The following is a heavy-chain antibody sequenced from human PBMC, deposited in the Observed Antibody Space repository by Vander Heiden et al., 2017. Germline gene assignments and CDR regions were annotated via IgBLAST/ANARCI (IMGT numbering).Heavy chain of an antibody. CDR3: AKMGGDDFKH. CDR2: ISWNSGSR. Sequence: EVQLVESGGGLVQPGRSLRLSCAASGFTFDDYAMHWVRQAPGKGLEWVSGISWNSGSRGDADSVKGRFTISRDNAKNSLYLKMKSLRAEDTALYDGAKMGGDDFKHGGQGTMVTVYS. V-gene: IGHV3-9*01. J-gene: IGHJ1*01. D-gene: IGHD1-26*01. CDR1: GFTFDDYA.